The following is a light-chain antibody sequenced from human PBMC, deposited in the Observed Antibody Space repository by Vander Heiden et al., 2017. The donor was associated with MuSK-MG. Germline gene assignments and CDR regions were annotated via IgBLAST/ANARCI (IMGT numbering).Light chain of an antibody. CDR2: DAS. CDR1: QSVSSY. J-gene: IGKJ2*01. V-gene: IGKV3-11*01. CDR3: QQRTNLPT. Sequence: EIVLTQSPATLSLSPGERATLSCRASQSVSSYLDWYQQKPGQAPRLLIYDASNRANGIPDRFSGSGSGTDFTLTSSSLEPEDFAVYYWQQRTNLPTSGQGTKLEMK.